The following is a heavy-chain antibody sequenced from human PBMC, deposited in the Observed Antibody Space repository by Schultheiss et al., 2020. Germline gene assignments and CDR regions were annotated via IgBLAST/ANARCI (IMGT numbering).Heavy chain of an antibody. CDR1: GYTFTSYD. CDR2: ISAYNGNT. J-gene: IGHJ4*02. D-gene: IGHD3-10*01. V-gene: IGHV1-18*01. CDR3: ARNVRWVTMVRGGLDF. Sequence: AAVKVSCKASGYTFTSYDINWVRQATGQGLEWMGWISAYNGNTNYAQKLQDRVTMTTDTSTSTAYMELRSLRSDDTAVYYCARNVRWVTMVRGGLDFWAQGTLVTVSS.